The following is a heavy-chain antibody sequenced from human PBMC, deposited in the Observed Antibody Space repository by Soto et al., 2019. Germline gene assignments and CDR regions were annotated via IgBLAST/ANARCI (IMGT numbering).Heavy chain of an antibody. CDR3: ARPYCSSTSCQADYYYYYGMDV. J-gene: IGHJ6*02. CDR1: GYSFTSYW. V-gene: IGHV5-10-1*01. CDR2: IDPSDSYT. Sequence: GESLKISCKGSGYSFTSYWISWVRQMPGKGLEWMGRIDPSDSYTNYSPSFQGHVTISADKSISTAYLQWSSLKASDTAMYYCARPYCSSTSCQADYYYYYGMDVWGQGTTVTVSS. D-gene: IGHD2-2*01.